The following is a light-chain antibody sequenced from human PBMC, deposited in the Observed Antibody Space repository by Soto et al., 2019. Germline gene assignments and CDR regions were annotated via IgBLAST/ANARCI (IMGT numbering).Light chain of an antibody. Sequence: QAVVTQEPSFSVSPGGTVTLTCGLSSDSVSTSYYPSWYQQTPGLPPRTLIYTTDTRSSGVPDRFSGSILGNKAALTITGAQAVDESHYYCMLFLGRGAWVFGGGTQLTVL. CDR1: SDSVSTSYY. V-gene: IGLV8-61*01. CDR2: TTD. CDR3: MLFLGRGAWV. J-gene: IGLJ3*02.